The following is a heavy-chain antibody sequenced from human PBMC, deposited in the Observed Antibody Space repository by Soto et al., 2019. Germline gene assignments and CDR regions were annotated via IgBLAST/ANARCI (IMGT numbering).Heavy chain of an antibody. CDR1: GFTFSSYA. Sequence: PGGALRLSCAAPGFTFSSYAIHRVRQAPGKGLEWVAVISYDGSNKYYADSVKGRFTISRDNSKNTLYLQMNSLRAEDTAVYYCARVAGATLADYWGQGTLVTVSS. D-gene: IGHD1-26*01. CDR2: ISYDGSNK. V-gene: IGHV3-30-3*01. J-gene: IGHJ4*02. CDR3: ARVAGATLADY.